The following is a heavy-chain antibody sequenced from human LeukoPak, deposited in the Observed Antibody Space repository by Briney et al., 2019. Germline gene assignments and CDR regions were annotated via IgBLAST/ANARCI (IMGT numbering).Heavy chain of an antibody. V-gene: IGHV1-69*05. Sequence: GASVRVSCKASGYTFTGYYMHWVRQAPRQGLELMGRIIPMSGTGKYAQKFQGRVTITTDESTSTDYMELSSLRSEDTAVYYCATTDYWGQGTLVTVSS. CDR1: GYTFTGYY. J-gene: IGHJ4*02. CDR3: ATTDY. CDR2: IIPMSGTG.